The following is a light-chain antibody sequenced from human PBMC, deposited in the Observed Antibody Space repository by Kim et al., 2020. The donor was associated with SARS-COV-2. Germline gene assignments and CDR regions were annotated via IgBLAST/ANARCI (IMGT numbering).Light chain of an antibody. Sequence: VALGQTVRITCQGDSLRSYYESWYQQKPGQAPVLVIYGKNNRPSGIPDRFSGSSSGNTASLTITGAQAEDEADYYCNSRDSSGNQVFGGGTQLTVL. CDR2: GKN. CDR1: SLRSYY. CDR3: NSRDSSGNQV. J-gene: IGLJ2*01. V-gene: IGLV3-19*01.